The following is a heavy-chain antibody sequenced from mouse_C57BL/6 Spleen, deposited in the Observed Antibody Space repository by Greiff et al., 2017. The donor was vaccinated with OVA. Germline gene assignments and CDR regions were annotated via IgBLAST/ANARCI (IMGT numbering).Heavy chain of an antibody. J-gene: IGHJ2*01. CDR2: ISSGSSTI. CDR3: ASNYYGSSYYFDY. CDR1: GFTFSDYG. D-gene: IGHD1-1*01. V-gene: IGHV5-17*01. Sequence: EVQLVESGGGLVKPGGSLKLSCAASGFTFSDYGMHWVRQAPEKGLEWVAYISSGSSTIYYADTVKGRFTISRDNAKNTLFLQMTSLRSEDTAMYHCASNYYGSSYYFDYWGQGTTLTVSS.